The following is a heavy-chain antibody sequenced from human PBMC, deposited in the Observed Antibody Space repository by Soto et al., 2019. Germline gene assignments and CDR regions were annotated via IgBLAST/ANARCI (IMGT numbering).Heavy chain of an antibody. J-gene: IGHJ4*02. V-gene: IGHV3-30*18. CDR1: GFNFSSYG. D-gene: IGHD3-9*01. CDR2: ISYDGSNK. CDR3: AKDPTGTADY. Sequence: QVQLVESGGGVVQPGRSLRLSCAASGFNFSSYGMHWVRQAPGKGLEWVAVISYDGSNKYYADSVKGRFTISRDNSKNTLYLQMNSLRAEDTAVYYCAKDPTGTADYWGQGTLVTVSS.